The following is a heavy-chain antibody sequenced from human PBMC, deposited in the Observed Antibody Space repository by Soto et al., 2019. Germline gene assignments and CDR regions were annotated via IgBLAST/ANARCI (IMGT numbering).Heavy chain of an antibody. CDR1: GGSISSYY. D-gene: IGHD3-10*01. CDR3: ARVWGGAFDI. V-gene: IGHV4-59*01. CDR2: IYYSGST. J-gene: IGHJ3*02. Sequence: QVQLQESGPGLVKPSETLSLTCTVSGGSISSYYWSWIRQPPGKGLEWIGYIYYSGSTNYNPTLKSRVTKSVDTSKSLFSLKLSSVTAADTAVYDCARVWGGAFDIWGQVTMVTVSS.